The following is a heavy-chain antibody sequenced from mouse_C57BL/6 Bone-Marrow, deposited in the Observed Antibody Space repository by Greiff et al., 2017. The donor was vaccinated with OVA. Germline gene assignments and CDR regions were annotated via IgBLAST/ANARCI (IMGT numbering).Heavy chain of an antibody. D-gene: IGHD2-5*01. CDR2: ISYDGSN. Sequence: EVKLMESGPGLVKPSQSLSLTCSVTGYSITSGYYWNWIRQFPGNKLEWMGYISYDGSNNYNPSLKNRISITRDTSKNQFFLKLNSVTTCDTATYYCARNAYYSNYDYYAMDYWGQGTSVTVSS. CDR1: GYSITSGYY. V-gene: IGHV3-6*01. J-gene: IGHJ4*01. CDR3: ARNAYYSNYDYYAMDY.